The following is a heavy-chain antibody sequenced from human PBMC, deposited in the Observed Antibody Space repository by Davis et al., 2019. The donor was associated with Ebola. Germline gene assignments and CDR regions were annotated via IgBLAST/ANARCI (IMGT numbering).Heavy chain of an antibody. CDR2: ISSSSSTI. D-gene: IGHD3-9*01. Sequence: GGSLRLSCAASGFTFSSYSMNWVRQAPGKGLEWVSYISSSSSTIYYADSVKGRFTISRDNAKNTLYLQMNSLRAEDTAVYYCARKTGLDYWGQGTLVTVSS. CDR1: GFTFSSYS. V-gene: IGHV3-48*01. J-gene: IGHJ4*02. CDR3: ARKTGLDY.